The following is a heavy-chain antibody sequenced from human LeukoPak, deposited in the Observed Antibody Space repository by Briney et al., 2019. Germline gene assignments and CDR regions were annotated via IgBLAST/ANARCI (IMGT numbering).Heavy chain of an antibody. Sequence: PGGSLRLSCAASGVTFSSYAMSWVRQAPGKGLEWVSAVSGSGGSTYYADSVKGRFTISRDNSKNTLYLQMNSLRAEDTAVYYCAKDLFSGWSGCAFVIWGQGTMVTVSS. D-gene: IGHD6-19*01. CDR1: GVTFSSYA. J-gene: IGHJ3*02. V-gene: IGHV3-23*01. CDR2: VSGSGGST. CDR3: AKDLFSGWSGCAFVI.